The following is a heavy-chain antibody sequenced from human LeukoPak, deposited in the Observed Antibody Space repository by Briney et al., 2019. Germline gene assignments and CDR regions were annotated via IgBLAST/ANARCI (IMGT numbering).Heavy chain of an antibody. CDR3: ARAGPRRDGYNFDY. Sequence: SETLSVTCTVSGGSISSYYWSWIRQPPGKGLEWIGYISYTDTGRTNYNPSLKSRVTMSVDTSKSQFSLQLSSVTAADTAVYYCARAGPRRDGYNFDYWGQGTLVTVSS. CDR1: GGSISSYY. D-gene: IGHD5-24*01. V-gene: IGHV4-59*01. J-gene: IGHJ4*02. CDR2: ISYTDTGRT.